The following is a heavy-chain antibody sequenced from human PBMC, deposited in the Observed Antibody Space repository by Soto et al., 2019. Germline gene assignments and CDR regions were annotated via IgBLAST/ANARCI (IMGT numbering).Heavy chain of an antibody. D-gene: IGHD6-13*01. Sequence: ETLSLTCAVYGGSFSGYYWSWIRQPPGKGLEWIGEINHSGSTNYNPSLKSRVTISVDTSKNQFSLKLSSVTAADTAVYYCASLKQSVWFDSRGQGSPVTVSS. J-gene: IGHJ5*01. CDR1: GGSFSGYY. CDR2: INHSGST. CDR3: ASLKQSVWFDS. V-gene: IGHV4-34*01.